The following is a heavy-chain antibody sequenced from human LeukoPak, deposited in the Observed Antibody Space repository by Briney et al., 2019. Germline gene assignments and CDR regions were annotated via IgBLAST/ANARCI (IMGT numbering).Heavy chain of an antibody. Sequence: GGSLRLSCAASGFTFSSYPMSWVRQTPAKGLQWVSAISGGGGSAYYADSVKGRFTISRDNSKNTLYLQMNSLRAEDTAVYYCARDDDSSGYAFDIWGQGTMVTVSS. J-gene: IGHJ3*02. CDR3: ARDDDSSGYAFDI. CDR2: ISGGGGSA. D-gene: IGHD3-22*01. V-gene: IGHV3-23*01. CDR1: GFTFSSYP.